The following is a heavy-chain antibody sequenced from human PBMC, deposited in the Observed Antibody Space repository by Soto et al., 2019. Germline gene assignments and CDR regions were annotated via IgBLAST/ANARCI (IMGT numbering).Heavy chain of an antibody. CDR3: ATDSPNITMIVGAFDI. CDR2: FDPEDGET. Sequence: ASVKGSCKVSGYTLTELSMHWVRQAPGKGLEWMGGFDPEDGETIYAQKFQGRVTMTEDTSTDTAYMELSSLRSEDTAVYYCATDSPNITMIVGAFDIWGQGTMVTVSS. V-gene: IGHV1-24*01. D-gene: IGHD3-22*01. CDR1: GYTLTELS. J-gene: IGHJ3*02.